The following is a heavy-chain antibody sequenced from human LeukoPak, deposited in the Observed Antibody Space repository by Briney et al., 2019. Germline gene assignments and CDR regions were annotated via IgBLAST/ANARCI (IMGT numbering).Heavy chain of an antibody. V-gene: IGHV3-11*01. D-gene: IGHD3-22*01. CDR2: ISSSGSTI. CDR3: ARDRDPYYDSSGYYPDAAFDI. CDR1: GFTFSDYY. J-gene: IGHJ3*02. Sequence: GGSLRLSCAASGFTFSDYYMSWIRQAPGKGLEWVSYISSSGSTIYYADSVKGRFTISRDNAKNSPYLQMNSLRAEDTAVYYCARDRDPYYDSSGYYPDAAFDIWGQGTMVTVSS.